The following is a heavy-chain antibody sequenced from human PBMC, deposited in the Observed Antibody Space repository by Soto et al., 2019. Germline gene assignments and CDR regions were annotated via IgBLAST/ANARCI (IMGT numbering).Heavy chain of an antibody. V-gene: IGHV2-70*01. CDR3: AGWVEYQLLAPPYYYYVWDV. Sequence: SGPTLVNPTQTLTLTCTFSGFSLSTSGMCVSWIRQPPGKALEWLALIDWDDDKYYSTSLKTRLTISKDTSKNQVVLTMTNMDPVDTPTYSCAGWVEYQLLAPPYYYYVWDVGGKGAPVPVSS. CDR2: IDWDDDK. J-gene: IGHJ6*04. D-gene: IGHD2-2*01. CDR1: GFSLSTSGMC.